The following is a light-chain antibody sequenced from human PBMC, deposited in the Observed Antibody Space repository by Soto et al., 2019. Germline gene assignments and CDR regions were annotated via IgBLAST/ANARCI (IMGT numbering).Light chain of an antibody. CDR3: SSYTSSSTYV. V-gene: IGLV2-14*01. J-gene: IGLJ1*01. Sequence: QSALTQPASVSGSPGQSITISCTGTSSDVGYYNYVSWYQQHPGKAPKLMIYDVSNRPSGISNRFSGSKSGNTASLTISGLQAEDEAEYYCSSYTSSSTYVFGTGTKLTVL. CDR1: SSDVGYYNY. CDR2: DVS.